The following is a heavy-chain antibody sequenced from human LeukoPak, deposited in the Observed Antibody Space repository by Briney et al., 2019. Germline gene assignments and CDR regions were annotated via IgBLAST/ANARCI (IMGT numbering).Heavy chain of an antibody. Sequence: ASVKVSCKASGYTFTSYYIHWVRQAPGQGLEWMGIINPSGGSTSYAQKFQGRVTMTRDTSTSTVYMELSSLRSEDTAVYYSARVEKLGDGYNPGAFFDYWGQGTLVTVSS. CDR2: INPSGGST. D-gene: IGHD5-24*01. CDR1: GYTFTSYY. CDR3: ARVEKLGDGYNPGAFFDY. V-gene: IGHV1-46*01. J-gene: IGHJ4*02.